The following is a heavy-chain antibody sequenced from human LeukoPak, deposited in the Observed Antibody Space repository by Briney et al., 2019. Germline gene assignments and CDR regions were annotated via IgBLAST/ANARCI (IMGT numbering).Heavy chain of an antibody. CDR3: ARRHPYCSSTGCLDPALDY. J-gene: IGHJ4*02. CDR1: GFTFSSYS. CDR2: ISSSSSYI. D-gene: IGHD2-2*01. Sequence: GGSLRLSCAASGFTFSSYSMNWVRQAPGKGLEWASSISSSSSYIYYADSVKGRFTISRDNAKNSLYLQMNSLRAEDTAVYYCARRHPYCSSTGCLDPALDYWGQGTLVTVSS. V-gene: IGHV3-21*01.